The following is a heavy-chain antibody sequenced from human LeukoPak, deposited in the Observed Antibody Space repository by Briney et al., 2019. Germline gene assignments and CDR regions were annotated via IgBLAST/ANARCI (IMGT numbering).Heavy chain of an antibody. Sequence: GGSLRLSCAASGFTFSSYSMNWVRQAPGKGLEWVAVISYDGSNKYYADSVKGRFTISRDNAKDSLYLQMNSLRVEDTAVYYCSGENTEYSTSGLGVWGKGTTVTVSS. D-gene: IGHD6-6*01. CDR1: GFTFSSYS. CDR3: SGENTEYSTSGLGV. V-gene: IGHV3-30*03. CDR2: ISYDGSNK. J-gene: IGHJ6*04.